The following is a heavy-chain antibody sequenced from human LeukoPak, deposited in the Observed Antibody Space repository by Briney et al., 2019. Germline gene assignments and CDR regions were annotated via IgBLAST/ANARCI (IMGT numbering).Heavy chain of an antibody. CDR3: AKDYYASGDGPFDY. Sequence: GESLKISCAASGFTFTNFGMHWVRQAPGKGLEWVAVMSYDGRKQYNADSVKGRFTISRDNSKNTLYLQMNSLRAEDTAIYYCAKDYYASGDGPFDYWGQGTLVTVSS. J-gene: IGHJ4*02. D-gene: IGHD3-10*01. V-gene: IGHV3-30*18. CDR2: MSYDGRKQ. CDR1: GFTFTNFG.